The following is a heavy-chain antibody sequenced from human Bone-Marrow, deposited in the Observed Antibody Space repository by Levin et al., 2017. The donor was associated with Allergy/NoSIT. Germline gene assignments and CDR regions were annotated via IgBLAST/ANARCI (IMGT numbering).Heavy chain of an antibody. CDR1: GFTFRSHW. CDR2: ITPDGSDT. V-gene: IGHV3-74*01. Sequence: PGGSLRLSCVGSGFTFRSHWMHWVRQAPEKGLMWVSRITPDGSDTRYADSVKGRFTISRDNAKNTVDLQMNNLRADDTAVYYCATRPPFGDHAVFDYWGQGVLVTVST. D-gene: IGHD4-17*01. CDR3: ATRPPFGDHAVFDY. J-gene: IGHJ4*02.